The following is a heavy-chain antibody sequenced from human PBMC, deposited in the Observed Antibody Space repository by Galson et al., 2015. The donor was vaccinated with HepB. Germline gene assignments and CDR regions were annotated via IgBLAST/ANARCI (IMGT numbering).Heavy chain of an antibody. Sequence: PALVKPTQTLTLTCTFSGFSLTTTGMCVTWIRQSPGKALEWLALIDWDDDKYYSTSLKTRLTISKDTSKSQVVLTMTHMDPVDTATYYCARISRGVGGYSFGISDWGQGTLVTVSS. V-gene: IGHV2-70*01. CDR3: ARISRGVGGYSFGISD. D-gene: IGHD5-18*01. CDR1: GFSLTTTGMC. CDR2: IDWDDDK. J-gene: IGHJ4*02.